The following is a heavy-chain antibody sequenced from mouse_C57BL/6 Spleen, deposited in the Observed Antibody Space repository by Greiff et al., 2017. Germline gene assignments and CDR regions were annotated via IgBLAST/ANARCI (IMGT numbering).Heavy chain of an antibody. CDR3: ARSGGNQGAMDY. V-gene: IGHV4-1*01. CDR2: INPDSSTI. D-gene: IGHD2-1*01. J-gene: IGHJ4*01. Sequence: AAEGVDFSRYWMSWVRRAPGKGLEWIGEINPDSSTINYAPSLKDKFIISRDNAKNTLYLQMSKVRSEDTALYYCARSGGNQGAMDYWGQGTSVTVSS. CDR1: GVDFSRYW.